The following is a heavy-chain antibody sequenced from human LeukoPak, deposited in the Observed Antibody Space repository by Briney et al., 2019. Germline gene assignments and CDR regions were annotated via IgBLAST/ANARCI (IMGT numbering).Heavy chain of an antibody. CDR3: ARRYYDSSGNPWDAFDI. CDR2: VYTSGST. Sequence: SETLSLTCTVSGGSISSYYWSWIRQPAGKGLEWIGRVYTSGSTNYNPSLKSRVTISVDTSKNQFSLKLSSVAAADTAVYYCARRYYDSSGNPWDAFDIWGQGTMVTVSS. D-gene: IGHD3-22*01. J-gene: IGHJ3*02. V-gene: IGHV4-4*07. CDR1: GGSISSYY.